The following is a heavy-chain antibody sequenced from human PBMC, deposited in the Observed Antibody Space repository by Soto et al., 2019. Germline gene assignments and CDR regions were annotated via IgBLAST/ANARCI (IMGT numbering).Heavy chain of an antibody. CDR3: ASSRAYDSSDYSGFHYGMHV. D-gene: IGHD3-22*01. Sequence: EVQLVESGGGLVQPGRSLRLSCAASGFTFDDYAMHWVRQVPGKGLQWVSGLSWNGVTIGYAASVKGRFTISRVNAKKSLSLQFRGVSRDDTLLYYCASSRAYDSSDYSGFHYGMHVWGLGTTVTVS. V-gene: IGHV3-9*01. J-gene: IGHJ6*02. CDR2: LSWNGVTI. CDR1: GFTFDDYA.